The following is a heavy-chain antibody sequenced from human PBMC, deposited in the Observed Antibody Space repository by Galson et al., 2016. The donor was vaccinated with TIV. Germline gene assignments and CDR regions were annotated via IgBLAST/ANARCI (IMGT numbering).Heavy chain of an antibody. V-gene: IGHV3-23*01. D-gene: IGHD4-23*01. CDR2: IVGTGGTT. CDR1: DFTFSSYA. J-gene: IGHJ3*01. CDR3: TRRKNYGGDAFDL. Sequence: SLRLSCAASDFTFSSYAMHWVRQAPGKGLEWVSGIVGTGGTTYYADSVKGRFSISRDNSKNKLYLQMNSLRGEDTALYYCTRRKNYGGDAFDLWGQGTLVTVSS.